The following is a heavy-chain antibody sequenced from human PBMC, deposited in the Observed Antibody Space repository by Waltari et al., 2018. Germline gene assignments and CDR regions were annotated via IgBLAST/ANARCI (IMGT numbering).Heavy chain of an antibody. D-gene: IGHD2-15*01. Sequence: QVQLEQSGAEVKKPGASMKVSCKVSGYALSELSMHWVRQAPGEGLEWMGGFNTEDVESIYSQKFLGRVTITEDTATETVYRDLCSLRSEDTAVYYCATSNSGGRRGFDYWGQGTLVTVSS. CDR1: GYALSELS. CDR3: ATSNSGGRRGFDY. V-gene: IGHV1-24*01. CDR2: FNTEDVES. J-gene: IGHJ4*02.